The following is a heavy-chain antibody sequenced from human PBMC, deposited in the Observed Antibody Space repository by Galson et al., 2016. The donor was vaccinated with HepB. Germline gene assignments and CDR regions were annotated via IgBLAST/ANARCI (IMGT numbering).Heavy chain of an antibody. D-gene: IGHD3-16*01. CDR3: ARGGGRFDN. J-gene: IGHJ4*02. CDR1: GVSISTGAYS. CDR2: ISYSGIT. Sequence: TLSLTCNVSGVSISTGAYSWSWVRQHPGKGLEWIGYISYSGITYYNPTLKSRVSISVDTSKNHFSLKLTSVTAADTAIYYCARGGGRFDNWGQGTLVTVSS. V-gene: IGHV4-31*03.